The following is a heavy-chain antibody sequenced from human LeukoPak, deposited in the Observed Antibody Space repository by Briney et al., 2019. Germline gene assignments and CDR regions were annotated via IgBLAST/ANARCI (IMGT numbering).Heavy chain of an antibody. CDR3: ARDSIAARFLGYMDV. D-gene: IGHD6-6*01. CDR2: MFHSGDT. CDR1: GYSIRSGSY. V-gene: IGHV4-38-2*02. Sequence: SETLSLTCDVSGYSIRSGSYWGWIRQPPGKGLEWIGCMFHSGDTYHNPSLKSRVTISVDTSKNQFSLKLSSVTAADTAVYYCARDSIAARFLGYMDVWGKGTTVTVSS. J-gene: IGHJ6*03.